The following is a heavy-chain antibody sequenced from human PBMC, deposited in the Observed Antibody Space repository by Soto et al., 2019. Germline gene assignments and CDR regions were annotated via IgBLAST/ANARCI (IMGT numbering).Heavy chain of an antibody. J-gene: IGHJ3*02. Sequence: EVQLLESGGGMVEPRGSLKLSCAASGFSFGTYVMNWVRQAPGKELEWFSGIRGSGGRVYSADSVKGRFTISRDNSRNTLYLQMNSLRAEDTAIYYCAMTRLYDTGTNDYHRDALDIWGQGTQVTVSS. CDR3: AMTRLYDTGTNDYHRDALDI. CDR2: IRGSGGRV. D-gene: IGHD3-22*01. V-gene: IGHV3-23*01. CDR1: GFSFGTYV.